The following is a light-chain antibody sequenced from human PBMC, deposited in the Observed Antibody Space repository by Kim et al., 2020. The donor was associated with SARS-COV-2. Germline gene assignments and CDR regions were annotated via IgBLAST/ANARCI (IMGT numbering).Light chain of an antibody. CDR1: QSIHNY. V-gene: IGKV1-39*01. Sequence: SASVGDRVTITCRASQSIHNYLNWYRQKPGKAPELLIFSASYLHTGVPSTFGGSGSTTDFTLTVNNLQPEDFATYYCQQTFTTPYTFGQGTKLEI. CDR3: QQTFTTPYT. J-gene: IGKJ2*01. CDR2: SAS.